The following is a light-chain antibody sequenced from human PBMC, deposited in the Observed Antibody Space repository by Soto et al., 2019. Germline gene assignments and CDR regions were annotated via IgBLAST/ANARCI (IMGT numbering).Light chain of an antibody. CDR3: QAWDSSTPG. J-gene: IGLJ2*01. V-gene: IGLV3-1*01. CDR2: QDS. CDR1: KLGDKY. Sequence: SYELTQPPSVSVSPGQTASITCSGDKLGDKYACWYQQKPGQSPVLVIYQDSKRPSGIPERFSGSNSGNTATLTISGTQAMDEADYYCQAWDSSTPGVGGGTKVTVL.